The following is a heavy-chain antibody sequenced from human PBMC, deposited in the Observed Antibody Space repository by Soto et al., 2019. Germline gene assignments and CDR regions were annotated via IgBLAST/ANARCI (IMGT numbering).Heavy chain of an antibody. J-gene: IGHJ5*02. CDR1: GGSISSYY. CDR3: ARNGRELWFGECWFDP. V-gene: IGHV4-59*08. D-gene: IGHD3-10*01. CDR2: IYYSGST. Sequence: SETLSLTCTVSGGSISSYYWSWIRQPPGKGLEWIGYIYYSGSTNYNPSLKSRVTISVDTSKNQFSLKLSSVTAADTAVYYCARNGRELWFGECWFDPWGQGTLVTVSS.